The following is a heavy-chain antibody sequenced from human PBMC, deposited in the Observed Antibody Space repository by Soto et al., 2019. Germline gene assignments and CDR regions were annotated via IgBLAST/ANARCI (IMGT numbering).Heavy chain of an antibody. CDR1: GFAFSDHY. V-gene: IGHV3-72*01. Sequence: GGSLRLSCAASGFAFSDHYMDWVRQAPGKGLEWVARSRNKANSYSTEYAASVKGRFTISRDDSKNSLYLQMNSLETEDTAVYYCARATGSNFDYWGQGTLVTVSS. CDR2: SRNKANSYST. J-gene: IGHJ4*02. D-gene: IGHD3-9*01. CDR3: ARATGSNFDY.